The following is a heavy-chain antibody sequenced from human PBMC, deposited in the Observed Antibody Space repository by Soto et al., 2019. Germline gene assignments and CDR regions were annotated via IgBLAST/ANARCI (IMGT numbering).Heavy chain of an antibody. CDR2: ILPIFGTT. V-gene: IGHV1-69*01. Sequence: QVQLVQSGAEVKKPGSSVKVSCKASGGTFNIYNINWARQAPGQGLEWMGGILPIFGTTNYAQRFQGRLTIIADDSTSTAYMELSSLRSEDTAVYYCARDETGDSYYYYYGMDVWGQGTTVTVTS. J-gene: IGHJ6*02. CDR1: GGTFNIYN. D-gene: IGHD7-27*01. CDR3: ARDETGDSYYYYYGMDV.